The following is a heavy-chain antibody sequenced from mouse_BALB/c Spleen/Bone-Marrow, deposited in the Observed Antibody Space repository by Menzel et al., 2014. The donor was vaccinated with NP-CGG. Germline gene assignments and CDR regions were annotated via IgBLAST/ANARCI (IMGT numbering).Heavy chain of an antibody. CDR3: ARLGDRGWFAY. D-gene: IGHD3-3*01. J-gene: IGHJ3*01. V-gene: IGHV4-1*02. CDR2: INPNSRTI. Sequence: EVKGEESGGGLVQPGVSLKLSCAASGFDFRRYWMSWVRQAPGKGLEWIGEINPNSRTINYTPSLKDKFIISRDNAKNTLYQQMSRVRYDDTGLYYCARLGDRGWFAYWDHGTLVTVS. CDR1: GFDFRRYW.